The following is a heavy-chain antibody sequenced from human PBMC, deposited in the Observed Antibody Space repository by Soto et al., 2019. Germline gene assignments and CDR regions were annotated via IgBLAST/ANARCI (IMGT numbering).Heavy chain of an antibody. D-gene: IGHD6-19*01. CDR3: ARHIPRAGTVFDY. Sequence: PSETLSLTCTVSGVSIRNYYWSWIRQPPGKGLEWIGYISYSGSTHYIPSLESRVTILVDTSKNLFSLRLSSVTAADTAVYYCARHIPRAGTVFDYWGQGTLVTVS. CDR2: ISYSGST. V-gene: IGHV4-59*08. CDR1: GVSIRNYY. J-gene: IGHJ4*02.